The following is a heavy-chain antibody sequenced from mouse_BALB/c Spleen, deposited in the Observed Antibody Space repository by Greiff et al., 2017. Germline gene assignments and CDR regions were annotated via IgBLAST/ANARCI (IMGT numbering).Heavy chain of an antibody. CDR1: GFTFSSYG. CDR3: ERHEDDYGFAHWCFDV. CDR2: ISSGGSYT. D-gene: IGHD2-4*01. Sequence: EVQRVESGGDLVKPGGSLKLSCAASGFTFSSYGMSWVRQTPEKRLEWVATISSGGSYTYYPDSVKGRFTISRDNAKNTLYLQMSSLKSEDTAMYYCERHEDDYGFAHWCFDVWGAGTTVTVSS. J-gene: IGHJ1*01. V-gene: IGHV5-6*01.